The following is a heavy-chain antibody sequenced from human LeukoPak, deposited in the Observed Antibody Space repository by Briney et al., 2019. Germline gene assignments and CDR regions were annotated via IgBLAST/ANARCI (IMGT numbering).Heavy chain of an antibody. CDR2: INPDSGGT. D-gene: IGHD6-19*01. V-gene: IGHV1-2*02. J-gene: IGHJ5*02. CDR1: GYTFTCYY. Sequence: ASVKVSCKASGYTFTCYYMHWVRQAPGQGLEWMGWINPDSGGTNYAQKFQGRVTMTRDTSISTAYMELSRLRSDDTAVYYCARDPSSSGHNWFDPWGQGTLVTVSS. CDR3: ARDPSSSGHNWFDP.